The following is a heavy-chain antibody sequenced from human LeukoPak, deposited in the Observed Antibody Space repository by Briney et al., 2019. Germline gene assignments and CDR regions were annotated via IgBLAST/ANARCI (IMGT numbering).Heavy chain of an antibody. V-gene: IGHV4-31*03. Sequence: SETLSLTCTVSGGSISSGGYYWSCIRQHPGKGLEWIGYIYYSGSTYYNPSLKSRVTISVDTTKNQFSLKLSSVTAADTAVYYCARAPMATIDFDYWGQGTLVTVSS. D-gene: IGHD5-24*01. CDR1: GGSISSGGYY. CDR2: IYYSGST. J-gene: IGHJ4*02. CDR3: ARAPMATIDFDY.